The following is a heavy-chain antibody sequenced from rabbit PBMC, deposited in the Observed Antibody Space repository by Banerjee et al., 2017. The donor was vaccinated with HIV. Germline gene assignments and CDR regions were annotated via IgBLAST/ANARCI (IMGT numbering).Heavy chain of an antibody. Sequence: QEQLEESGGDLVKPEGSLTLTCTASGFSFSSSYWICWVRQAPGKGLEWIACIYTGSSGSTYYASWAKGRFTISKTSSTTVTLQMTSLTAADTATYFCARDAGYAGSNLWGPGTLVTVS. D-gene: IGHD4-2*01. CDR1: GFSFSSSYW. J-gene: IGHJ4*01. CDR2: IYTGSSGST. V-gene: IGHV1S45*01. CDR3: ARDAGYAGSNL.